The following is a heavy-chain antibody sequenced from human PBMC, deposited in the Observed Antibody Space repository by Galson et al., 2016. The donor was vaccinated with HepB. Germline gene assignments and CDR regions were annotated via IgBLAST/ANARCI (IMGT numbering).Heavy chain of an antibody. CDR3: ASHPDYGDY. CDR1: GVSIGTYY. J-gene: IGHJ4*01. CDR2: IYSDGTT. Sequence: ETLSLTCTVSGVSIGTYYWSWFRQSPGKRIEWIGYIYSDGTTTYSPSLKSRITISIDTSKRQLSLTVRSVTAADTAVYSCASHPDYGDYWGQGSLVTVSS. V-gene: IGHV4-59*08.